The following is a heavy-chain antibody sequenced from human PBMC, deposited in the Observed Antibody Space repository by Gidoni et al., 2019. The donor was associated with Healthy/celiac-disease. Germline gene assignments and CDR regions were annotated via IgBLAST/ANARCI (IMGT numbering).Heavy chain of an antibody. CDR2: IIPIFGTA. J-gene: IGHJ4*02. CDR3: ASPQPGDGYNPGNFDY. V-gene: IGHV1-69*01. D-gene: IGHD5-12*01. Sequence: QVQLVQSGAEVKKPGSSVKVSCKASGGTFSSYAISWGRQAPGQGLEWMGGIIPIFGTANYAQKFQGRVTITADESTSTAYMELSSLRSEDTAVYYCASPQPGDGYNPGNFDYWGQGTLVTVSS. CDR1: GGTFSSYA.